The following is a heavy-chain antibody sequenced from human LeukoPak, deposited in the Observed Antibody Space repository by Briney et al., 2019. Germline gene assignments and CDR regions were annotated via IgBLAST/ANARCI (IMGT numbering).Heavy chain of an antibody. CDR2: MNPNSGNT. D-gene: IGHD2-15*01. V-gene: IGHV1-8*01. CDR3: ARGECSGGSCYSGY. Sequence: ASVKASCKASGYTFTSYDINWVRQATGQGLEWMGWMNPNSGNTGYAQKFQGRVTMTRNTSISTAYMELSSLRSEDTAVYYCARGECSGGSCYSGYWGQGTLVTVSS. CDR1: GYTFTSYD. J-gene: IGHJ4*02.